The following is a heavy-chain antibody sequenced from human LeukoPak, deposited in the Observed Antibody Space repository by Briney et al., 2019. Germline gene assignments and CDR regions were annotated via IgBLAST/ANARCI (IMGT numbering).Heavy chain of an antibody. Sequence: PSETLSLTCAVYGGSFSGYYWSWIRQPPGKGLEWIGEINHSGSTNYNPSLKSRVTISVDTSKNQFSLKLSSVTAADTTVHYCARGRGSGWYSDWFDPWDQGTLVTVSS. CDR3: ARGRGSGWYSDWFDP. J-gene: IGHJ5*02. V-gene: IGHV4-34*01. D-gene: IGHD6-19*01. CDR2: INHSGST. CDR1: GGSFSGYY.